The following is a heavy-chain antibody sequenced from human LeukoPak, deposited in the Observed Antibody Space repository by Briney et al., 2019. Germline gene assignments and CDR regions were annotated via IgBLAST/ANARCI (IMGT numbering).Heavy chain of an antibody. CDR1: GGSISSYY. V-gene: IGHV4-59*01. Sequence: PSETLSLTCTVSGGSISSYYWIWIRQPPGKGLEWIGYIYYSGSTNYNPSLKSRLTISVDTSKNQFSLKLSSVTAADTAVYYCARAGRGSGGDYWGQGTLVTVSS. CDR2: IYYSGST. J-gene: IGHJ4*02. D-gene: IGHD6-19*01. CDR3: ARAGRGSGGDY.